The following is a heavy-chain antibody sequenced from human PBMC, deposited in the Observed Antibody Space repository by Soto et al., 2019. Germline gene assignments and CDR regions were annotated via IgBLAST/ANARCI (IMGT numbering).Heavy chain of an antibody. CDR3: AGGPAGGGGKLTGDY. V-gene: IGHV3-74*01. Sequence: EVQLVESGGGLIQPGGSLRLSCAASGFTFSSYWMHWVRQAPGKGLVWVSHIDNDGSSTTYADSVKGRFTISRDNAKKTLNRQMNRLGAAATAVYYGAGGPAGGGGKLTGDYWGQGTLVTVSS. CDR1: GFTFSSYW. D-gene: IGHD3-9*01. J-gene: IGHJ4*02. CDR2: IDNDGSST.